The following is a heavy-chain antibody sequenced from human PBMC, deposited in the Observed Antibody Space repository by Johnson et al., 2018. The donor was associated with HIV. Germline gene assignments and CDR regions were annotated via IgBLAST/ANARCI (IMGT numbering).Heavy chain of an antibody. CDR1: GFTFDDYA. Sequence: VQLVESGGGLVQPGRSLRLSCAASGFTFDDYAIHWVRQAPGKGLEWVSGISWNSGNIGYADSVKGRFTISRDNAKNSLYLQMNSLRAEDTALYYCTRELEGDYAFDIWAKGQWSPSLQ. J-gene: IGHJ3*02. V-gene: IGHV3-9*01. CDR3: TRELEGDYAFDI. D-gene: IGHD3-10*01. CDR2: ISWNSGNI.